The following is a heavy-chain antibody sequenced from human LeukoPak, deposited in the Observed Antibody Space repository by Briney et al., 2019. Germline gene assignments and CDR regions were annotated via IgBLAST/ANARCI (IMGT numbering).Heavy chain of an antibody. CDR2: IYYSGST. V-gene: IGHV4-59*08. Sequence: SETLSLTCTVSGGSISSYYWSWIRQPPGKGLEWIGYIYYSGSTNYNPSLKSRVTISVDTSKNQFSLKLSSVTAADTAVYYCARRPRDSSSWKGGWFDPWGQGTLVNVSS. J-gene: IGHJ5*02. D-gene: IGHD6-13*01. CDR3: ARRPRDSSSWKGGWFDP. CDR1: GGSISSYY.